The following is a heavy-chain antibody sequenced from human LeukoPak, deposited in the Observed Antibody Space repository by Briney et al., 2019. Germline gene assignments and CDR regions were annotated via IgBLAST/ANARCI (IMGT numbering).Heavy chain of an antibody. D-gene: IGHD6-19*01. CDR2: ISSSSSYI. CDR1: GFTFSSYS. CDR3: AREDSSGWYGTPGQLVY. Sequence: GGSLRLSCAASGFTFSSYSMNWVRQAPGKGLEWVSSISSSSSYIYYADSLKGRFTISRDNAKNSLYLQMNSLRAEDTAVYYCAREDSSGWYGTPGQLVYWGQGTLVTVSS. J-gene: IGHJ4*02. V-gene: IGHV3-21*01.